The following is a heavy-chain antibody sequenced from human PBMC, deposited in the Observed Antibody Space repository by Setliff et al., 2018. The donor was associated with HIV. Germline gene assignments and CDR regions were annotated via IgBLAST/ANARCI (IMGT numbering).Heavy chain of an antibody. CDR2: IIPIIGIE. D-gene: IGHD6-19*01. J-gene: IGHJ6*03. V-gene: IGHV1-69*04. CDR3: ARDGGPGSAWGDYSYYYTMDV. Sequence: SVKVSCKASGGTFSDYTVNWVRQAPGQGLEWMGRIIPIIGIENYAQKFQGRVTITADKSTSTAYMELNSLGSDDTALYYCARDGGPGSAWGDYSYYYTMDVWGKGTTVTVSS. CDR1: GGTFSDYT.